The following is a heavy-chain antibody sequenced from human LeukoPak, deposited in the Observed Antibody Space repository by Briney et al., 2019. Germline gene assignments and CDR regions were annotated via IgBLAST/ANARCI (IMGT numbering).Heavy chain of an antibody. J-gene: IGHJ4*02. CDR2: MYSGGST. CDR3: ARGGGDYNPFDY. Sequence: GGSLRLSCAVSGFTVSSNYMSWVRQAPGKGLEWVSVMYSGGSTYYADSVKGRFTISKHNSKTTLSPQNNSLRPEDTAVYYCARGGGDYNPFDYWGQGTLVTVSS. D-gene: IGHD4-17*01. V-gene: IGHV3-53*04. CDR1: GFTVSSNY.